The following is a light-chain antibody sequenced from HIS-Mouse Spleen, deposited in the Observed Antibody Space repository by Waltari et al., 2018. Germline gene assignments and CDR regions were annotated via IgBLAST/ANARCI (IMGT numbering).Light chain of an antibody. Sequence: QSVLTQPPSASGPPGQRVTTSCSGSSSHLGSIYVYWNPQPPGTAPKLLIYRNNQRPAGVPDRFSGSKSGTSASLAISGLRSEDEADYYCAAWDDSLSGPVFGGGTKLTVL. CDR2: RNN. J-gene: IGLJ3*02. V-gene: IGLV1-47*01. CDR1: SSHLGSIY. CDR3: AAWDDSLSGPV.